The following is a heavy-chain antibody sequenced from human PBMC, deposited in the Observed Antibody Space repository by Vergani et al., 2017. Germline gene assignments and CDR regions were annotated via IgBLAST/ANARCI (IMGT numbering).Heavy chain of an antibody. CDR1: GFTFSSYS. D-gene: IGHD6-13*01. CDR3: ARDNWSAGTFDY. V-gene: IGHV3-21*05. CDR2: ISSSSSYI. J-gene: IGHJ4*02. Sequence: EVQLLESGGGLVQPGGSLRLSCAASGFTFSSYSMNWVRQAPGKGLEWVSYISSSSSYIYYADSVKGRFTISRDNAKNSLYLQMNSLRAEDTAVYYCARDNWSAGTFDYWGQGTLVTVSS.